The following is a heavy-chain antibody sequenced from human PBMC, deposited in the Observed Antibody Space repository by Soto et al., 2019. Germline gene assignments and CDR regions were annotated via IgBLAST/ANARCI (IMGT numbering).Heavy chain of an antibody. V-gene: IGHV3-48*02. D-gene: IGHD6-19*01. J-gene: IGHJ4*02. Sequence: GGSLRLSCASSGFTFSSYSMNWVRQAPGKGLEWVSYISSSSSTIYYADSVKGRFTISRDNAKNSLYLQMNSLRDEDTAVYYCARDGYSSKQIYFDYWGQGTLVTVSS. CDR1: GFTFSSYS. CDR3: ARDGYSSKQIYFDY. CDR2: ISSSSSTI.